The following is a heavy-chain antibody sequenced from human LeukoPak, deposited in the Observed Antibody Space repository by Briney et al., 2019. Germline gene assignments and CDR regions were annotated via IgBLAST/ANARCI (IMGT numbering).Heavy chain of an antibody. D-gene: IGHD3-22*01. CDR1: GYTFTSYY. Sequence: ASVKVSCKASGYTFTSYYMHWVRQAPGQGLEWMGIINPSGGSTSYAQKFQGRVTMTRDTSTSTVYMELSSLRSEDTAVYYCATDLGKYTYYYDSSGYYWGQGTLVTVSS. CDR2: INPSGGST. CDR3: ATDLGKYTYYYDSSGYY. V-gene: IGHV1-46*01. J-gene: IGHJ4*02.